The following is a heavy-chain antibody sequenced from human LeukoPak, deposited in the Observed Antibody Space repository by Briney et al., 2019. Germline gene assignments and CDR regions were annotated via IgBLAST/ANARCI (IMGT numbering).Heavy chain of an antibody. Sequence: GGSLRLSCAASGVTVSSNYMTWVRQAPGKGLQWVSVIYAGGNAYYADSVKGRFTISRDNSKNTVYLQMNSLRVEDTAIYYCARALGSGITKSGHDAFDMWGQGTIVTVSS. CDR2: IYAGGNA. CDR1: GVTVSSNY. V-gene: IGHV3-53*01. J-gene: IGHJ3*02. CDR3: ARALGSGITKSGHDAFDM. D-gene: IGHD6-19*01.